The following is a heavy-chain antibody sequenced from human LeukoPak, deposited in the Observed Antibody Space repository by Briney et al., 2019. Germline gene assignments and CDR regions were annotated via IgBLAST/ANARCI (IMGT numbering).Heavy chain of an antibody. CDR2: ISGSGGST. CDR3: AKDYGRSYLTWYFDL. J-gene: IGHJ2*01. V-gene: IGHV3-23*01. Sequence: GGCLRLSCAASEFTISTYGMSWVRQAPGKGLEWVSSISGSGGSTQYADSVQGRFAISRDNSKNTLYLQMNSLRAEDTAVYYCAKDYGRSYLTWYFDLWGRGTLVTVSS. CDR1: EFTISTYG. D-gene: IGHD1-26*01.